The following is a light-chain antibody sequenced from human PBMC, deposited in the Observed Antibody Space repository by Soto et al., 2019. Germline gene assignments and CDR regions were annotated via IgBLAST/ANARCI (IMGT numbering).Light chain of an antibody. J-gene: IGLJ3*02. CDR2: EVT. V-gene: IGLV2-23*02. CDR1: SSDVGSYDL. Sequence: QSVLTQPASVSGSPGQSITISCTGTSSDVGSYDLVSWYQHHPGKAPKLMIYEVTKRPPGVSNRFSGSKSGNTASLTISGLQAADEADYYCCSYAGSSTFWVFGGGTK. CDR3: CSYAGSSTFWV.